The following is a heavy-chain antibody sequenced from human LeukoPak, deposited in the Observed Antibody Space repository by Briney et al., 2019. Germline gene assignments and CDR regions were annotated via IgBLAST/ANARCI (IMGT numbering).Heavy chain of an antibody. V-gene: IGHV1-8*01. J-gene: IGHJ4*02. CDR2: MNPNSGNT. D-gene: IGHD3-10*01. Sequence: GASVKVSCKASGYTFTSYDINWVRQATGQGLEWMGWMNPNSGNTGYAQKFQGRVTMTRNTSISTAYMELSSLRSEDTAVYYCARGIRMVRGVITSVQYYFDYWGQGTQVTVSS. CDR3: ARGIRMVRGVITSVQYYFDY. CDR1: GYTFTSYD.